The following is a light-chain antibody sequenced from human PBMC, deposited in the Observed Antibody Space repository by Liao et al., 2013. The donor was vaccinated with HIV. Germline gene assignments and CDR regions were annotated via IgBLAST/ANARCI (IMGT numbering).Light chain of an antibody. Sequence: SYELIQPPSVSVSPGQTATIRCSGDKLGDKYTSWYQQRPGQSPVLVIYQDTERASGIPERFSGSNSGNTATLTISGTQATDESDYYCQAWDSSTFWVFGTGTKVTVL. CDR3: QAWDSSTFWV. CDR2: QDT. V-gene: IGLV3-1*01. CDR1: KLGDKY. J-gene: IGLJ1*01.